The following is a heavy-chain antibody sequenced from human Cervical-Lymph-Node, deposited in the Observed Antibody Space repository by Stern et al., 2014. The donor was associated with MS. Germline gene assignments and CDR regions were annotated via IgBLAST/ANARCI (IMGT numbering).Heavy chain of an antibody. D-gene: IGHD1-26*01. V-gene: IGHV1-46*01. Sequence: VQLVESGAEVKKPGSSVKVSCKASGYTFSSYSMHWVRQAPGQGLEWMGIINPSGGSTRYAQKFQGRVTMTRDTSTSTVYMELSSQRSEDTAVYYCARSGSYSDAFDIWGQGTMVTVSS. J-gene: IGHJ3*02. CDR2: INPSGGST. CDR1: GYTFSSYS. CDR3: ARSGSYSDAFDI.